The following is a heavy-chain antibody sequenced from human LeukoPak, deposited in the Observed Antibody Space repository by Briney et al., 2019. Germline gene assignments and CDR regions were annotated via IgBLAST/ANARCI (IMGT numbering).Heavy chain of an antibody. D-gene: IGHD3-3*01. V-gene: IGHV4-59*01. J-gene: IGHJ4*02. CDR3: ARAAYYDFWSGNMGFDY. CDR1: GGSISGYY. CDR2: IYYSGST. Sequence: SETLSLTCTVSGGSISGYYWSWIRQPPGKGLEWIGYIYYSGSTNYNPSLKSRVTISVDTSKNQFSLKLSSVTAADTAVYYCARAAYYDFWSGNMGFDYWGQGTLVTVSS.